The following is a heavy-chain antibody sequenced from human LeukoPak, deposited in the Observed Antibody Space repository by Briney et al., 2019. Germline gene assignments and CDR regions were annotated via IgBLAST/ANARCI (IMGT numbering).Heavy chain of an antibody. V-gene: IGHV1-46*01. Sequence: ASVKVSCKASGYTLTNYYMYWVRQAPGQGLEWMGVINPSGGTTNYAQNFQGRVTMTRDTSTSTVYMELSSLRSEDTAVYYCAREEAFSGGDCYPPFDYWGQGTLVTVSS. CDR3: AREEAFSGGDCYPPFDY. D-gene: IGHD2-21*02. CDR2: INPSGGTT. CDR1: GYTLTNYY. J-gene: IGHJ4*02.